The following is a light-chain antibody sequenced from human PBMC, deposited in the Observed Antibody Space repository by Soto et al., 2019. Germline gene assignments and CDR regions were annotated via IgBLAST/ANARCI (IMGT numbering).Light chain of an antibody. Sequence: DIQMTQSPSSLSASVGDRVTISCRASQGIRNSLAWYQQRPGKVPKLLIYAASTLVSGVPSRFSGSGSETDFTLTISSLQPEDVATYYCQKYFSVPPTFGPGTKVDIK. CDR2: AAS. J-gene: IGKJ3*01. CDR3: QKYFSVPPT. CDR1: QGIRNS. V-gene: IGKV1-27*01.